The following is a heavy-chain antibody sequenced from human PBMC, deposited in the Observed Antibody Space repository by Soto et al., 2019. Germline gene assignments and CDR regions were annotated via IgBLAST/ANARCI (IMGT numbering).Heavy chain of an antibody. J-gene: IGHJ4*02. Sequence: GGSLRLSCAASGFTFSSYGMHWVRQAPGKGLEWVAVIWYDGSNKYYADSVKGRFTISRDNSKNTLYLQMNSLRAEDTAVYYCARDVKDGDRHPGGFDYWGQGTLVTVSS. CDR2: IWYDGSNK. V-gene: IGHV3-33*01. CDR3: ARDVKDGDRHPGGFDY. CDR1: GFTFSSYG. D-gene: IGHD3-3*01.